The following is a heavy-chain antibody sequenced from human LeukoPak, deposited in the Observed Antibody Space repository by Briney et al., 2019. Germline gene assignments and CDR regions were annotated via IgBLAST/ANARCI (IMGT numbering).Heavy chain of an antibody. J-gene: IGHJ3*02. V-gene: IGHV3-30*02. CDR2: IRYDGSNK. CDR1: GFTFSSYG. D-gene: IGHD2-2*02. CDR3: AKIDSIVVVPAAIPAFAFDI. Sequence: PGGSLRLSCAASGFTFSSYGMHWVRQAPGKGLEWVAFIRYDGSNKYYADSVKGRFTISRDNSKNTLYLQMNSLRAEDTAVYYCAKIDSIVVVPAAIPAFAFDIWGQGTMVTVSS.